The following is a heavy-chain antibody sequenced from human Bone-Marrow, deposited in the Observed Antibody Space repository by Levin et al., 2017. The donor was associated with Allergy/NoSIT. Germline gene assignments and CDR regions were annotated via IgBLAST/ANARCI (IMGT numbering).Heavy chain of an antibody. Sequence: GGSLRLSCAASGFTFTDAWMNWVRQAPGKGLEWIGRIKTTSDGGTTDYAAPVKGRFTISRDDSESRVHLLMNSLKREDTAIYYGTTLGSSRKFDYWGRGALVTVSS. D-gene: IGHD3-10*01. CDR2: IKTTSDGGTT. J-gene: IGHJ4*02. CDR3: TTLGSSRKFDY. V-gene: IGHV3-15*01. CDR1: GFTFTDAW.